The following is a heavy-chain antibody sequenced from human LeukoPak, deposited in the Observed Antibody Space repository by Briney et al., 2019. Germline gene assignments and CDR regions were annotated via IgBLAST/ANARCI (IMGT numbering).Heavy chain of an antibody. D-gene: IGHD6-13*01. CDR1: GGSISSGSYY. CDR2: IYTSGST. J-gene: IGHJ4*02. V-gene: IGHV4-61*02. Sequence: SQTLSLTCTVSGGSISSGSYYWSWIRQPAGKGLEWIGRIYTSGSTNYNPSLKGRVTISVDTSKNQFSLKLSSVTAADTAVYYCAKDHYQANWGNIAAAGTPFFDYWGQGTLVTVSS. CDR3: AKDHYQANWGNIAAAGTPFFDY.